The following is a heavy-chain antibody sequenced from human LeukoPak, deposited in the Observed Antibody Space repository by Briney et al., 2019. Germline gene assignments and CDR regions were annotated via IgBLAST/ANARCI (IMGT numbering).Heavy chain of an antibody. CDR1: GGSTSSYY. CDR2: IYTNGSP. CDR3: AGGHSSSWYRFFDY. Sequence: SETLSHTCTVSGGSTSSYYWSWIRRPAGKGLEWIGRIYTNGSPNYNPSLKSRVTMSIDTSRNQFSLRLSSVTAADTAVYYCAGGHSSSWYRFFDYWGQGTLVTVSS. D-gene: IGHD6-13*01. J-gene: IGHJ4*02. V-gene: IGHV4-4*07.